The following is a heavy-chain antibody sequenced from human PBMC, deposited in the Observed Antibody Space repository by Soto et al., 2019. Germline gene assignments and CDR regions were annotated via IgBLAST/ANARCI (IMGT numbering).Heavy chain of an antibody. CDR1: GGTFSSYA. CDR3: ATDRSTSPPPRVMDV. J-gene: IGHJ6*02. CDR2: IIPIFGTA. D-gene: IGHD2-2*01. V-gene: IGHV1-69*13. Sequence: SVKVSCKASGGTFSSYAISWVRQAPGQGLEWMGGIIPIFGTANYAQKFQGRVTITADESTSTAYMELSSLRSEDTAVYYCATDRSTSPPPRVMDVGGQGTTDPVSS.